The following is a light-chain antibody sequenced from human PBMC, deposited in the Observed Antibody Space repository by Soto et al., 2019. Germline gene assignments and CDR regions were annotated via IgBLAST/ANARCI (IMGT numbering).Light chain of an antibody. CDR2: DAS. V-gene: IGKV1-33*01. J-gene: IGKJ3*01. CDR1: QDITKY. CDR3: QQYDVLPIS. Sequence: DIQMTQSPSSLSASLGDRVTITCQAGQDITKYLNWYQHKPGKAPKLLIYDASHLETGVPSRFSGSGSGTDFTLSISSLQPEDIATYYCQQYDVLPISFGPGTKVDIK.